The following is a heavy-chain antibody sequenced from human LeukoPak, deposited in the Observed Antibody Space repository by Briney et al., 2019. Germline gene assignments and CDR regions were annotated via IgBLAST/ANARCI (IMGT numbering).Heavy chain of an antibody. Sequence: SETLSLTCAVYGGSFSGYYWSWIRQHPGKGLEWIGYIYYSGSTYYNPSLKSRVTISVDTSKNQFSLKLSSVTAADTAVYYCARDRENDPYAFDIWGQGTMVTVSS. CDR2: IYYSGST. CDR3: ARDRENDPYAFDI. D-gene: IGHD3-16*01. CDR1: GGSFSGYY. V-gene: IGHV4-31*11. J-gene: IGHJ3*02.